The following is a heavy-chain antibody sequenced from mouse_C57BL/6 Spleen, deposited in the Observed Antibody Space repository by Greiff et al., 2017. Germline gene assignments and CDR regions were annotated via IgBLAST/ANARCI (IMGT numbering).Heavy chain of an antibody. D-gene: IGHD2-4*01. J-gene: IGHJ4*01. CDR1: GYSFTGYF. V-gene: IGHV1-20*01. CDR3: ARDWLNYDRYYYAMDY. CDR2: INPYNGDT. Sequence: EVKLQQSGPELVKPGDSVKISCKASGYSFTGYFMNWVMQSHGKSLEWIGRINPYNGDTFYNQKFKGKATLTVDKSSSTAHMELRSLTSEDSAVYYCARDWLNYDRYYYAMDYWGQGTSVTVSS.